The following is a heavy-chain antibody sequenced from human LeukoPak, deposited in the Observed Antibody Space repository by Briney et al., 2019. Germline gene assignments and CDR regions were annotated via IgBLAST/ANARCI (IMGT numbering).Heavy chain of an antibody. J-gene: IGHJ4*03. V-gene: IGHV1-2*02. Sequence: GASVTVSCKASGYTFTDHYIHWVRQAPGQGLEWMGWISPNSGVTNYQQKFKGRVTMTRDTSMNTAFMELSRLRSDDTAVYYCAREKPTVASAIYENYWGQGALITVSS. CDR1: GYTFTDHY. CDR2: ISPNSGVT. D-gene: IGHD1-1*01. CDR3: AREKPTVASAIYENY.